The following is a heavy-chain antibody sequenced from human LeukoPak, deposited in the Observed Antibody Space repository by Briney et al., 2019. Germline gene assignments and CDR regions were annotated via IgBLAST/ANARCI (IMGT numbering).Heavy chain of an antibody. D-gene: IGHD3-10*01. CDR1: GGSFSGYY. Sequence: SETLSLTCAVYGGSFSGYYWSWIRQPPGKGLEWIGEINHSGSTNYNPSLKSRVTISVDTSKNQFSLKLSSVTAADTAVYYCARDYGSGFDFDYWGQGTLVTVSS. V-gene: IGHV4-34*01. CDR2: INHSGST. J-gene: IGHJ4*02. CDR3: ARDYGSGFDFDY.